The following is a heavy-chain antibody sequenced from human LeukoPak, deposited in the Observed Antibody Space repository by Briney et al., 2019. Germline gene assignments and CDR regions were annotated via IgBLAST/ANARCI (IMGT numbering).Heavy chain of an antibody. D-gene: IGHD6-19*01. CDR3: ARGHAIAEAGTGVGWLDP. J-gene: IGHJ5*02. V-gene: IGHV1-46*04. CDR2: INPSGGST. CDR1: GYTFTIYY. Sequence: GASVKVSCKASGYTFTIYYMHWVRQAPGQGLEWMGIINPSGGSTYYAQKLQGRLTMTRDMSTSTVYMDLSSLRSEDTAVYYCARGHAIAEAGTGVGWLDPWGQGTLVTVSS.